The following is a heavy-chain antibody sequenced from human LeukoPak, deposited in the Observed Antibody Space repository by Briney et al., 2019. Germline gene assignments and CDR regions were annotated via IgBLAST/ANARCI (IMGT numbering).Heavy chain of an antibody. CDR2: TYYRSKWYN. J-gene: IGHJ4*02. V-gene: IGHV6-1*01. CDR3: ARMADSSGWPRVDY. Sequence: SQTLSLTCAISGDSVSSNSAAWTWIRQSPSRGLEWLGRTYYRSKWYNDYAVSVKSRMTINPDTSKNQFSLQLNSVTPEDTAVYYCARMADSSGWPRVDYWGQGTLVTVSS. CDR1: GDSVSSNSAA. D-gene: IGHD6-19*01.